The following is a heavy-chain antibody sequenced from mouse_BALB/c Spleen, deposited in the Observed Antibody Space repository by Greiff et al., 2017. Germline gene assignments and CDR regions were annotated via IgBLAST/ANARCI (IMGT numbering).Heavy chain of an antibody. J-gene: IGHJ4*01. D-gene: IGHD1-1*01. CDR3: AKHGGVGTPYYYGSSSYAMDY. V-gene: IGHV2-6-5*01. CDR2: IWVGGST. Sequence: QVHVKQSGPGLVAPSQSLSITCTVSGFSLTDYGVSWIRQPPGKGLEGLGVIWVGGSTYYNSALKSRLSISKGKSKSQVFLKMNSLQTDDTAMYYCAKHGGVGTPYYYGSSSYAMDYWGQGTSVTVSS. CDR1: GFSLTDYG.